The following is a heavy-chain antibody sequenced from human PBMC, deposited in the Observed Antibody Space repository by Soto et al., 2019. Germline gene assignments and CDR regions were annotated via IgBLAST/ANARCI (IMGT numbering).Heavy chain of an antibody. CDR2: ISYDGSNK. CDR3: APGGATYNWFDP. Sequence: PGGSLRLSCAASGFTFSSYAMHWVRQAPGKGLEWVAVISYDGSNKYYTDSVKGRFTISRDNSKNTLYLQMNSLRAEDTAVYYCAPGGATYNWFDPWGQGTLVTVSS. CDR1: GFTFSSYA. J-gene: IGHJ5*02. V-gene: IGHV3-30-3*01. D-gene: IGHD3-16*01.